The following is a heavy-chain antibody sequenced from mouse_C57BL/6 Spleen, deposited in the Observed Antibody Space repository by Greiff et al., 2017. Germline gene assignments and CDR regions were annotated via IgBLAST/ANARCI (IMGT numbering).Heavy chain of an antibody. CDR2: IYPGSGST. J-gene: IGHJ4*01. CDR3: ARSSTARWLLRGDY. D-gene: IGHD2-3*01. V-gene: IGHV1-55*01. Sequence: QVQLQQPGAELVKPGASVKMSCKASGYTFTSYWITWVKQRPGQGLEWIGDIYPGSGSTNYNEKFKSKATLTVDTSSSTAYMELSSLTSEDTAVYYGARSSTARWLLRGDYWGQGTSVTVSS. CDR1: GYTFTSYW.